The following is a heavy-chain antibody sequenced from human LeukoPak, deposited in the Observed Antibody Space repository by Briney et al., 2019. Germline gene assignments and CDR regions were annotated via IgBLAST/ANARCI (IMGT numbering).Heavy chain of an antibody. V-gene: IGHV3-23*01. D-gene: IGHD2-15*01. CDR1: GFTFSSYA. CDR2: ISGSGGST. J-gene: IGHJ6*03. CDR3: ARDSGGWGVVVGLYYYYMDV. Sequence: HPGGSLRLSCAASGFTFSSYAMSWVRQAPGKGLEWVSAISGSGGSTYYADSVKGRFTISRDNSKNTLYLQMNSLRAEDTAVYYCARDSGGWGVVVGLYYYYMDVWGKGTTVTVSS.